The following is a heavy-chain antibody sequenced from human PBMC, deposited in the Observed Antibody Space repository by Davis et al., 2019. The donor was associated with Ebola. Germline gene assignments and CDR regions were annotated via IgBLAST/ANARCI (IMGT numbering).Heavy chain of an antibody. CDR2: IKEDGSEK. CDR1: GFTFSSYW. J-gene: IGHJ5*02. CDR3: ARSNRSPWFDP. V-gene: IGHV3-7*01. D-gene: IGHD1-14*01. Sequence: GESLKISCAASGFTFSSYWMSWVRQAPGKGLEWVANIKEDGSEKHYVDSVKGRFTISRDNAKNSLYVQMNSLRAEDTAVYYCARSNRSPWFDPWGQGTLVTVSS.